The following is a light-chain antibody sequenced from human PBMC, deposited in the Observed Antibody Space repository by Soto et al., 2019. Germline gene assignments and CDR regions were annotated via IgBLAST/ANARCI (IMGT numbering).Light chain of an antibody. J-gene: IGKJ5*01. CDR2: GAS. V-gene: IGKV3-11*01. CDR1: QTINNN. Sequence: VMTQAPATLSVSPGERATLSCRASQTINNNVAWYQLKDGQVPRLVIYGASTRATGIPARFSGSGSGTDFTLTISSLEAEDFAVYYCQQRSNWPPITFGQGTRLAIK. CDR3: QQRSNWPPIT.